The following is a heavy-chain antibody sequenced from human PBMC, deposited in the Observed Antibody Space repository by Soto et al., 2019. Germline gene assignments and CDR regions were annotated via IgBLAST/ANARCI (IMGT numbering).Heavy chain of an antibody. CDR2: ISGSGCST. CDR3: AKDEDIVVVTATTDY. V-gene: IGHV3-23*01. D-gene: IGHD2-21*02. Sequence: GGSLRLSCAASGFTFSSYAMSWVRQAPGKGLEWVSAISGSGCSTYYADSVKGRFTISRDNSKNTLYLQMNSLRAEDTAVYYCAKDEDIVVVTATTDYWGQGTLVTVSS. J-gene: IGHJ4*02. CDR1: GFTFSSYA.